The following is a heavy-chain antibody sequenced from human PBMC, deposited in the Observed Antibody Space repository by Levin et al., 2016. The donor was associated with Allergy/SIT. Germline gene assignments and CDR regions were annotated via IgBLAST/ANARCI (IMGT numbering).Heavy chain of an antibody. CDR1: GFSFRSYG. CDR3: AREDWYYYDSSGNHYRYFDY. D-gene: IGHD3-22*01. Sequence: GESLKISCAASGFSFRSYGMNWVRQAPGKGLEWISYISGSSSSIYYADSVKGRFTVSRDYAKNSLHLQMNSLGAEDTAVYYCAREDWYYYDSSGNHYRYFDYWGQGALVTVSS. CDR2: ISGSSSSI. J-gene: IGHJ4*02. V-gene: IGHV3-48*01.